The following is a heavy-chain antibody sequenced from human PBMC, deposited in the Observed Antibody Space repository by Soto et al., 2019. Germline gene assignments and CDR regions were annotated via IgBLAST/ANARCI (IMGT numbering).Heavy chain of an antibody. D-gene: IGHD1-26*01. V-gene: IGHV1-3*01. Sequence: QVQLVQSGAELKKPGASVNISCQASGFTFSDTLINWVRQGPGQRLEWMGWINPANGNTRYSEPFQGRVTISSLSSASTAYVALSDLTSEDTAVYYCARDIVSVGPRANVAFDVWGQWTMITVSS. J-gene: IGHJ3*01. CDR1: GFTFSDTL. CDR2: INPANGNT. CDR3: ARDIVSVGPRANVAFDV.